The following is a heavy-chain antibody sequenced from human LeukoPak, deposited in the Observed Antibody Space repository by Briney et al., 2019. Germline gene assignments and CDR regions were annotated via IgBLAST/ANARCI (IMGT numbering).Heavy chain of an antibody. CDR3: ARDSSSYYMDV. CDR1: GFSLGTRGVG. V-gene: IGHV2-5*02. J-gene: IGHJ6*03. CDR2: IYWDDDK. D-gene: IGHD6-6*01. Sequence: SGPTLVKPTQTLTLTCTFSGFSLGTRGVGVGWIRQPPGKALEWLALIYWDDDKRYNPSLKSRLTITKDTSKNQVVLTMTNMDPVDTATYYCARDSSSYYMDVWGKGTTVTVSS.